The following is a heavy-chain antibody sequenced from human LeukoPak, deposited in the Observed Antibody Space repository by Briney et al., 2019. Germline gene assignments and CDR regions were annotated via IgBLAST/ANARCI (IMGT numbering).Heavy chain of an antibody. CDR2: IYHSGST. CDR3: AREAGSNYKDGFQGLGVCFDP. CDR1: GGSISSGGYS. V-gene: IGHV4-30-2*01. J-gene: IGHJ5*02. Sequence: PSETLSLTCAVSGGSISSGGYSWGWLRQPPGTGLEWIGYIYHSGSTYYNPSLKSRVTISVDRSKNQFSLKLSSVTAADTAVYYCAREAGSNYKDGFQGLGVCFDPWGQGTLVTVSS. D-gene: IGHD3-10*01.